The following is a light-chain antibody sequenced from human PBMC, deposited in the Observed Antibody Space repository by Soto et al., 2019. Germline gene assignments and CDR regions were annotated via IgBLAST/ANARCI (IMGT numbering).Light chain of an antibody. CDR1: QSVSRTY. Sequence: EIVLTQSPGTLSLSPGERATLSCRASQSVSRTYLAWYQQKPVQAPRLLIYATSSRATGIPDRFSGSGSGTDFTLTIIRLEPEDFAVYYCQQYGRSGTFGQGTKVEIK. CDR3: QQYGRSGT. CDR2: ATS. J-gene: IGKJ1*01. V-gene: IGKV3-20*01.